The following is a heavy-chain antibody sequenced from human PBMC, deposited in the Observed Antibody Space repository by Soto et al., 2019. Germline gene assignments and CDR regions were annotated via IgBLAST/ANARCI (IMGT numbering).Heavy chain of an antibody. J-gene: IGHJ3*02. V-gene: IGHV3-11*01. Sequence: QVQLVESGGGLVKPGGSLRLSCAASGFTFSDYYMSWIRQAPGKGLEWVSYISSSGSTIYYADSVKGRFTISRDNAKNSLYLQMNSLRVADTAVYSCARARGVQWLVSYAFDIWGQGTMVTVSS. D-gene: IGHD6-19*01. CDR1: GFTFSDYY. CDR3: ARARGVQWLVSYAFDI. CDR2: ISSSGSTI.